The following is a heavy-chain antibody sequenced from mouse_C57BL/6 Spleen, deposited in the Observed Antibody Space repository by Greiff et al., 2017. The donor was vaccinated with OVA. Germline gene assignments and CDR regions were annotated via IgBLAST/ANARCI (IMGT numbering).Heavy chain of an antibody. Sequence: VQLMESGPGLVQPSQSLSITCTVSGFSLTSYGVHWVRQSPGKGLEWLGVIWSGGSTDYNAAFISRLSISKDNSKSQVFFKMNSLQADDTARYYCARLLEDYFDYWGQGTTLTVSS. CDR3: ARLLEDYFDY. J-gene: IGHJ2*01. CDR1: GFSLTSYG. CDR2: IWSGGST. V-gene: IGHV2-2*01.